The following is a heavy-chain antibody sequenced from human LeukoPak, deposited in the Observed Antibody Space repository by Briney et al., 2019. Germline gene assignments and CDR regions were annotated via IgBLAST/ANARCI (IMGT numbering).Heavy chain of an antibody. V-gene: IGHV4-61*02. CDR1: GGSISSGSYY. CDR2: IYTSGST. CDR3: ARSYTYGSSDY. D-gene: IGHD3-10*01. J-gene: IGHJ4*02. Sequence: PSETLSLTCTVSGGSISSGSYYWSWIRQPAGKGLEWIGRIYTSGSTNYNPSLKSRVTISVDTSKNQFSLKLSSVTAADTAVYYCARSYTYGSSDYWGQGTLVTVSS.